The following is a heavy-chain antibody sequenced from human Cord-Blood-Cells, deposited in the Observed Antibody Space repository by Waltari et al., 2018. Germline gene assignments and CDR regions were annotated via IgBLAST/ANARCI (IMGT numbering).Heavy chain of an antibody. J-gene: IGHJ5*02. V-gene: IGHV4-39*01. Sequence: QLQLQESGPGLVKPSETLSLTCTVSGGSISSSSYYWGWIRQPPGKGLEWIGSIYYSGSTYYNPSLKSRVAISVDTSKNQFSLKLSSVTAADTAVYYCARSKLVWFDPWGQGTLVTVSS. CDR1: GGSISSSSYY. CDR2: IYYSGST. D-gene: IGHD6-6*01. CDR3: ARSKLVWFDP.